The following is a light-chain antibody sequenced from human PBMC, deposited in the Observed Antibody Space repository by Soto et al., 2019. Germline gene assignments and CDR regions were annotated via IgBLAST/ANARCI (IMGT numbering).Light chain of an antibody. Sequence: IQMTQSPSTASASVGDRVTITCRASQSISSSLAWYQQKPGKAPKVLIYDASSLDSGVPSRFSGSGYGTEFTLTVSSLQPGDFATYSCQQYESYPYSFGQGTKVDIK. J-gene: IGKJ2*01. CDR3: QQYESYPYS. CDR1: QSISSS. V-gene: IGKV1-5*01. CDR2: DAS.